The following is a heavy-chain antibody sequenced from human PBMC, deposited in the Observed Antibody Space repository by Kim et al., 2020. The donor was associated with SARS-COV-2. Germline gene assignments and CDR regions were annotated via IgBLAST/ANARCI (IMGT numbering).Heavy chain of an antibody. CDR1: GFTFSSYG. V-gene: IGHV3-33*05. CDR3: ARGSRDGTAFDY. CDR2: ISYDGSNK. Sequence: GGSLRLSCAASGFTFSSYGMHWVRQAPGKGLEWVAVISYDGSNKYYADSVKGRFTISRDNSKNTLYLQMNSLRAEDTAVYYCARGSRDGTAFDYWGQGTL. J-gene: IGHJ4*02. D-gene: IGHD1-7*01.